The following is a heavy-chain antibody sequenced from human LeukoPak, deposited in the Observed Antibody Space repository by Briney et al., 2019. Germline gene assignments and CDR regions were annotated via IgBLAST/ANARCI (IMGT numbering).Heavy chain of an antibody. CDR2: TYYRSKWYI. D-gene: IGHD6-19*01. Sequence: SQTLSLTCAISGDSVSSNSAGWNWIRQSPSRGLEWLGRTYYRSKWYIDYAESLKSRITINPDTSKNQLSLQLKSVTPEDTAVYYCARERSSGWYFDYWGQGTLVTVSS. CDR1: GDSVSSNSAG. V-gene: IGHV6-1*01. CDR3: ARERSSGWYFDY. J-gene: IGHJ4*02.